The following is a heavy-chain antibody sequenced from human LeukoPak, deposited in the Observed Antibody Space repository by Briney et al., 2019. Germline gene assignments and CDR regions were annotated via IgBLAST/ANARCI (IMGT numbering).Heavy chain of an antibody. Sequence: ASVKVSCKASGYTFTSYAMNWVRQAPGQGLEWMGWINTNTGNPTYAQGFTGRFVFSLDTSVSTAYLQISSLKAEDTAVYYCARSSASYYDFWSGYYTRYNWFDPWGQGTLVTVSS. CDR2: INTNTGNP. V-gene: IGHV7-4-1*02. J-gene: IGHJ5*02. CDR1: GYTFTSYA. CDR3: ARSSASYYDFWSGYYTRYNWFDP. D-gene: IGHD3-3*01.